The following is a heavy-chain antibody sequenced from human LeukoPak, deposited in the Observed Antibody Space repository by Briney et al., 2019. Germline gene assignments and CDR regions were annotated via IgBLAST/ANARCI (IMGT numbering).Heavy chain of an antibody. V-gene: IGHV4-59*08. J-gene: IGHJ5*02. CDR2: IYYSGST. CDR1: GGSIRSYY. CDR3: ARHAAGTGGRWFDP. Sequence: SETLSLTCAVSGGSIRSYYWSWIRQPPGKGLEWIGYIYYSGSTNYNPSLKSRVTISLDTSKNQFSLKLSSVTAADTAVYYCARHAAGTGGRWFDPWGQGTLVTVSS. D-gene: IGHD6-19*01.